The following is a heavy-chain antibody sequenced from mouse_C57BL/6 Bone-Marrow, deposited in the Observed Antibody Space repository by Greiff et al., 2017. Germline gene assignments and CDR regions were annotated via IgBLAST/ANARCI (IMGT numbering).Heavy chain of an antibody. J-gene: IGHJ3*01. CDR2: ISNGGGST. Sequence: EVQRVESGGGLVQPGGSLKLSCAASGFTFSDYYMYWVRQTPEKRLEWVAYISNGGGSTYYPDTVKGRFTISRDNAKNTLYLQMSRLKSEDTAMYYCARHRDYGSSLAYWGQGTLVTVSA. CDR1: GFTFSDYY. V-gene: IGHV5-12*01. CDR3: ARHRDYGSSLAY. D-gene: IGHD1-1*01.